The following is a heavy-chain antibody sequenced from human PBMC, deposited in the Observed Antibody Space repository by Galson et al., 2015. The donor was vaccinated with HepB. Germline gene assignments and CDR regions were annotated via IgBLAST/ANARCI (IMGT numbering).Heavy chain of an antibody. CDR1: GFSLSTRGVG. CDR3: AHRERFGHFDY. CDR2: IYWDDDK. Sequence: PALVKPTQTLTLTCTFSGFSLSTRGVGVGWIRQPPGKALEWLALIYWDDDKRYSPSLKSRLTITKDTSKNQVVLTMTNMDPVDTATYYCAHRERFGHFDYWGQGTLVTVSS. J-gene: IGHJ4*02. D-gene: IGHD3-10*01. V-gene: IGHV2-5*02.